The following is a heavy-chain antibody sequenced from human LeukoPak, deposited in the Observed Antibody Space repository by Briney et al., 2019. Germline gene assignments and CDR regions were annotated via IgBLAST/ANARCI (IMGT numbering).Heavy chain of an antibody. V-gene: IGHV1-8*01. D-gene: IGHD3-10*01. CDR1: GYTFTSYD. J-gene: IGHJ4*02. CDR3: ARSITMVQGVIMSY. CDR2: MNPNSGNT. Sequence: ASVKVSCKASGYTFTSYDINWVRQATGQGLEWMGWMNPNSGNTGYAQKFQGRVTMTRNTSISTAYMELSSLRSEDTAVYYCARSITMVQGVIMSYRGQGTLVTVSS.